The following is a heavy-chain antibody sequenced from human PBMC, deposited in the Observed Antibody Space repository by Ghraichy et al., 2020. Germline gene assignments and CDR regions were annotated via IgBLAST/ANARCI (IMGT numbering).Heavy chain of an antibody. Sequence: SETLSLTCTVSGGSIRSYYWSWIRQPPGKAMEWIGYIYYTGSTNYNPSLKSRVTMAVDTSKNHFSLKLSSVTAADTAVYYCVRDGSRPNNWFGPWGQGTPVSVSS. CDR3: VRDGSRPNNWFGP. J-gene: IGHJ5*02. CDR2: IYYTGST. CDR1: GGSIRSYY. V-gene: IGHV4-59*01. D-gene: IGHD1-26*01.